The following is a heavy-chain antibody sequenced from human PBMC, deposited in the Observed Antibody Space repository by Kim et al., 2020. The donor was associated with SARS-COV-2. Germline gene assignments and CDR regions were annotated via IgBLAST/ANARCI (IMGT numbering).Heavy chain of an antibody. V-gene: IGHV1-2*06. CDR3: ARRGSSYVGAFDI. CDR2: INPNSGGT. J-gene: IGHJ3*02. D-gene: IGHD6-13*01. Sequence: ASVKVSCKASGYTFTGYYMHWVRQAPGQGLEWMGRINPNSGGTNYAQKFQGRVTMTRDTSISTAYMELSRLRSDDTAVYYCARRGSSYVGAFDIWGQGTMVTVSS. CDR1: GYTFTGYY.